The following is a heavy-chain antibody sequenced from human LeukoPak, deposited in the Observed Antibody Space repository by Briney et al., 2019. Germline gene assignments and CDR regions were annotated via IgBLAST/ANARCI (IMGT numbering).Heavy chain of an antibody. V-gene: IGHV1-2*06. J-gene: IGHJ5*02. CDR1: GYTFTGYY. CDR3: ARGAETTTNYFDP. CDR2: INPNSGGT. D-gene: IGHD1-7*01. Sequence: ASVKVSCKASGYTFTGYYMHWVRQAPGQGLEWMGRINPNSGGTNYAQKFQGRVTVTRDTSISTAYMELSRLTSDDTAVYYCARGAETTTNYFDPWAKGTLVTVFS.